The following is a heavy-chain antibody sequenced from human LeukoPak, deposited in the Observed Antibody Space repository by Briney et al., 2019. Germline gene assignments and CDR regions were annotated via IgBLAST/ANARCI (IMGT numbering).Heavy chain of an antibody. Sequence: GGSLRLPCAASGFTFSSYSMNWVRQAPAQGLDWVSSISSSSSYLYYADSVKGRFNISRDNAKNSLYLQMNSLRAEETAVYYCARGPNPSPYDYVWGSYRSNWFDLWGQGTLVTVSS. CDR3: ARGPNPSPYDYVWGSYRSNWFDL. CDR1: GFTFSSYS. V-gene: IGHV3-21*01. D-gene: IGHD3-16*02. CDR2: ISSSSSYL. J-gene: IGHJ5*02.